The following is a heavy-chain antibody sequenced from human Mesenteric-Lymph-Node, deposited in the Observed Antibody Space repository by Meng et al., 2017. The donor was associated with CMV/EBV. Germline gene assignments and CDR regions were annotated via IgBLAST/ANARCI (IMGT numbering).Heavy chain of an antibody. V-gene: IGHV3-23*03. Sequence: GGSLRLSCAASGFTFGDYAMGRVRQAPGKGLEWVSVIYTSNSGTRYADSVKGRFTISRDNSKNTLFLQMDSLRAEDTARYYCARGWSGGIDYYFDFWGQGTLVTVSS. J-gene: IGHJ4*02. D-gene: IGHD4/OR15-4a*01. CDR3: ARGWSGGIDYYFDF. CDR1: GFTFGDYA. CDR2: IYTSNSGT.